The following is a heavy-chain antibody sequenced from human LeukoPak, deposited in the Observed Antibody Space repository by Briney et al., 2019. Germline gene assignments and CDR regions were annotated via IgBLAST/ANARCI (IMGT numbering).Heavy chain of an antibody. J-gene: IGHJ3*02. CDR1: GFTFSSYW. V-gene: IGHV3-7*01. CDR2: VKLDGSEK. Sequence: GGSLRLSCAASGFTFSSYWMSWVRQAPGKGLEWVATVKLDGSEKYYVDSVKGRFTISRDNAKNSLYLQMNSLRAEDTAVYYCARDLAQLGVFDIWGQGTMVTDSS. D-gene: IGHD1-1*01. CDR3: ARDLAQLGVFDI.